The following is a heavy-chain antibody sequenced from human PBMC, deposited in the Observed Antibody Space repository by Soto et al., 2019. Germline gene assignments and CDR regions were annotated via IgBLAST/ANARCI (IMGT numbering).Heavy chain of an antibody. D-gene: IGHD6-19*01. V-gene: IGHV1-3*01. J-gene: IGHJ4*02. CDR2: INAGNGNT. CDR1: GYTFITYA. Sequence: ASVKVSYKASGYTFITYAMHWVRQAPGQRLEWMGWINAGNGNTKYSQKFQGRVSTTRDTSASTAYMELSSLRSEDTAVYYCARGIIVGGWYPYYFDYWGQGTLVTVSS. CDR3: ARGIIVGGWYPYYFDY.